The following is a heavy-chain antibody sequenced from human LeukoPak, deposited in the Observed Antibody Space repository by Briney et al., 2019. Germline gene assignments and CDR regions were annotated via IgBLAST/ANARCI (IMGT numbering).Heavy chain of an antibody. V-gene: IGHV4-59*01. D-gene: IGHD6-19*01. CDR2: IYYSGST. CDR3: MGSAVAGRGY. J-gene: IGHJ4*02. CDR1: GGSISSYY. Sequence: PSETLSLTCTVSGGSISSYYWSWIRQPPGKGLEWIGYIYYSGSTNYNPSLKSRVTISVDTSKNQFSLKLSSVTAADPAVYYCMGSAVAGRGYWGQGTLVTVSS.